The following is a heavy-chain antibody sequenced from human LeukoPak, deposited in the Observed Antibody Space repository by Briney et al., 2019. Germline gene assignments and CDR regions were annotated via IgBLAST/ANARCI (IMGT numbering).Heavy chain of an antibody. J-gene: IGHJ4*02. Sequence: ASVKVSCKASGYTFTCYYMHWVRQAPGQGLEWMGWINPNSGGTNYAQKFQGRVTMTRDTSISTAYMELSRLRSDDTAVYYCARGVAVAGKLDYWGQGALVTVSS. CDR2: INPNSGGT. D-gene: IGHD6-19*01. V-gene: IGHV1-2*02. CDR1: GYTFTCYY. CDR3: ARGVAVAGKLDY.